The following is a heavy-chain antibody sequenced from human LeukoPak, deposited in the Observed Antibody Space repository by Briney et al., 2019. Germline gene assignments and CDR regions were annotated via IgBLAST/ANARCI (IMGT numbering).Heavy chain of an antibody. Sequence: GGSLRLSCAASGFTFSNWAITWVRQAPGMGLEWVSSISGDGGGTYYADSVKGRFTVSRDNSKNTVYLQMNSLRAEDTAVYYCAGVSFSSGWYRDYWGQGTLVTVSS. D-gene: IGHD6-19*01. CDR2: ISGDGGGT. CDR1: GFTFSNWA. V-gene: IGHV3-23*01. J-gene: IGHJ4*02. CDR3: AGVSFSSGWYRDY.